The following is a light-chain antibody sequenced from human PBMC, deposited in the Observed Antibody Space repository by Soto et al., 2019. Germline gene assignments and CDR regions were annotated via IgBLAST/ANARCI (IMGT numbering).Light chain of an antibody. CDR2: GAS. CDR3: QQYGNSPLMYT. Sequence: EIVMMQSPATLSLSPGERATLSCRASQSVTNSYVAWYQQTPGHAHRLLIYGASIRATGVPDRFSGSGSGTDFTITITRLEPEDFAVYYCQQYGNSPLMYTFGQGTKLGVK. J-gene: IGKJ2*01. CDR1: QSVTNSY. V-gene: IGKV3-20*01.